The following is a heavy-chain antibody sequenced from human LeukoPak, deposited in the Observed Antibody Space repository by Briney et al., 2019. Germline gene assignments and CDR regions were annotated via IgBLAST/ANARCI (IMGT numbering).Heavy chain of an antibody. CDR3: ARRVERHYSFDY. CDR1: GGSISSSSYY. CDR2: IYYSGST. D-gene: IGHD2-15*01. J-gene: IGHJ4*02. Sequence: SETLSLTCTVSGGSISSSSYYWGWIRQPPGKGLEWIGSIYYSGSTYYNPSLKSRVTISVDTSENQFSLKLSSVTAADTAVYYCARRVERHYSFDYWGQGTLVTVSS. V-gene: IGHV4-39*01.